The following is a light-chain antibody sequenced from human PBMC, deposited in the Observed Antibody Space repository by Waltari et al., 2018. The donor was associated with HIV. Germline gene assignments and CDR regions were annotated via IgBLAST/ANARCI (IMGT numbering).Light chain of an antibody. CDR2: DTS. CDR3: QQYGSGYT. V-gene: IGKV3-20*01. Sequence: IVLSQSPGTVSLSPGGRATLSCRASQKINNNHLAWYHQKFGQAPRLLIYDTSNRAPGIPDTFRGSGFGTDFSLTIGRVEPEDFGVYYCQQYGSGYTFGQGTRLDI. J-gene: IGKJ2*01. CDR1: QKINNNH.